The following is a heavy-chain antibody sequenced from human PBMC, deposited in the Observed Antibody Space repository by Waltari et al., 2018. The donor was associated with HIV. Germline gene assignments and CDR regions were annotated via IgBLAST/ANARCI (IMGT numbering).Heavy chain of an antibody. CDR2: IYYSVST. J-gene: IGHJ6*02. D-gene: IGHD3-10*01. CDR1: GGSISSYY. V-gene: IGHV4-59*01. CDR3: ARCLWFGGEYGMDV. Sequence: VQLQESGPGLVKPSETLSLTCTVSGGSISSYYWSWIRQPPGKGLEWIGYIYYSVSTNHNPSLKMRVTISVDTSTNQFPLTLGSVTAADTAVYYCARCLWFGGEYGMDVWGQGTTVTVS.